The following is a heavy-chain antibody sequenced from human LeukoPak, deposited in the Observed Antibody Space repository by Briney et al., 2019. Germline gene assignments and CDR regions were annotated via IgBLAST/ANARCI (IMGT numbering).Heavy chain of an antibody. D-gene: IGHD1-14*01. CDR3: AKSIINRSYFDS. CDR2: ISSSSTYI. CDR1: GFSFSRFS. J-gene: IGHJ4*02. Sequence: PGGSLRLSCAASGFSFSRFSMAWVRQAPGKGLEWVSSISSSSTYIHYADSVKGRFTVSRDNTKNSLFLQLHSLRAEDTSVYYCAKSIINRSYFDSWGQGTLVTVSS. V-gene: IGHV3-21*01.